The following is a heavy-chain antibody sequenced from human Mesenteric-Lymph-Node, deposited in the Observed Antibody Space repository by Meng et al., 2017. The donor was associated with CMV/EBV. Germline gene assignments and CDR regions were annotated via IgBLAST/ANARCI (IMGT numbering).Heavy chain of an antibody. CDR2: IKQDGSEK. Sequence: GGSLRLSCAASGFTFSSYAMSWVRQAPGKGLEWVANIKQDGSEKYYVDSVKGRFTISRDNAKNSLYLQMNSLRAEDTAVYYCARDAYDSSYYYGMDVWGQGTTVTVSS. CDR3: ARDAYDSSYYYGMDV. J-gene: IGHJ6*02. V-gene: IGHV3-7*01. CDR1: GFTFSSYA. D-gene: IGHD3-3*01.